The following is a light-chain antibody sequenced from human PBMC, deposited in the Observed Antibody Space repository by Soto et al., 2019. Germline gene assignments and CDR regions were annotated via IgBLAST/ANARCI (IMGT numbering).Light chain of an antibody. Sequence: EIVLTQSPATLSLSPGERATLSCRASQSVSSYLAWYQQKPGQAPRLLIYDASNRATGIPARFSGSGSGTDFTLTISSLGPEDVAVYYCQQRSNWPPYTFGQGTKLELK. V-gene: IGKV3-11*01. CDR3: QQRSNWPPYT. CDR2: DAS. CDR1: QSVSSY. J-gene: IGKJ2*01.